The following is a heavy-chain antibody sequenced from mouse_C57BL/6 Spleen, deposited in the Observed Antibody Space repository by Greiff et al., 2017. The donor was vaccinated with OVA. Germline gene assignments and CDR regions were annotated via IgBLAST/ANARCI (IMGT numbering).Heavy chain of an antibody. J-gene: IGHJ3*01. CDR1: GFTFSDYG. CDR2: ISSGSSTI. Sequence: EVKLVESGGGLVKPGGSLKLSCAASGFTFSDYGMHWVRQAPEKGLEWVAYISSGSSTIYYADTVKGRFTISRDNAKNTLFLQMTSLRSEDTAMYYCARPIYDGYYVGFAYWGQGTLVTVSA. CDR3: ARPIYDGYYVGFAY. D-gene: IGHD2-3*01. V-gene: IGHV5-17*01.